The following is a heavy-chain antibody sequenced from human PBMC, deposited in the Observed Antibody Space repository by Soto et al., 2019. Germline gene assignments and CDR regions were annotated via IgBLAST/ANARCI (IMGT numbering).Heavy chain of an antibody. CDR2: IVSSSGGGST. V-gene: IGHV3-23*01. CDR1: GFSLLTYG. J-gene: IGHJ4*02. CDR3: AKGDMFIDY. Sequence: GGSLRLSCADSGFSLLTYGMSWVRQAPGKGLEWVSAIVSSSGGGSTYYADSVRGRFTISRDKSKKTLYLQMNSLRAEDTAVYYCAKGDMFIDYSGQGTLVTVST. D-gene: IGHD3-10*02.